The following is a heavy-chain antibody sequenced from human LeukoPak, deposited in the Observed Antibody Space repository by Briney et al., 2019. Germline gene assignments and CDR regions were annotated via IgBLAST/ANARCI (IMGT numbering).Heavy chain of an antibody. Sequence: GESLKISCEGSGYNFPTYWIGWVRQMPGKGLEWMGIIYPGDSDTRYSPSFQGQVTISADKSISTAYLQWSSLKASDTAMYYCARPRRAERDEDFWGQGTLVTVSS. D-gene: IGHD1-1*01. V-gene: IGHV5-51*01. CDR1: GYNFPTYW. CDR2: IYPGDSDT. CDR3: ARPRRAERDEDF. J-gene: IGHJ4*02.